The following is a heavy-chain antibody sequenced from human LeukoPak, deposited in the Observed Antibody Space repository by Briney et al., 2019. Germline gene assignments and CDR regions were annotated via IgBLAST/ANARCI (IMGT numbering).Heavy chain of an antibody. Sequence: SETLSLTCGLSGGSLSGYNWNWVRQTPLKGLEWIGEINHGGTTHYNPSLESRVIISIDTFKSQFSLILNSVTAADTAVFYCARGRVRVSPGTGYFDSWSQGAQVIVSS. CDR1: GGSLSGYN. J-gene: IGHJ4*02. CDR3: ARGRVRVSPGTGYFDS. V-gene: IGHV4-34*01. CDR2: INHGGTT. D-gene: IGHD2-15*01.